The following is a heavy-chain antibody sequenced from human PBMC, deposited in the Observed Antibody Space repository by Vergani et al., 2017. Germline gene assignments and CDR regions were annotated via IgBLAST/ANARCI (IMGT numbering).Heavy chain of an antibody. CDR1: GYSFSRGYY. D-gene: IGHD3-16*01. Sequence: QVHLQESGPGLVKPSETLSLTCSVSGYSFSRGYYCGCIRQPPGKGLEWIVTVFLSGSAYYNPSLRRRVTISVETSKNQFSLRLTTLTAADTAVYYCARQFWVSQGVGAFEAWGRGTEVSVSS. CDR2: VFLSGSA. J-gene: IGHJ3*01. CDR3: ARQFWVSQGVGAFEA. V-gene: IGHV4-38-2*02.